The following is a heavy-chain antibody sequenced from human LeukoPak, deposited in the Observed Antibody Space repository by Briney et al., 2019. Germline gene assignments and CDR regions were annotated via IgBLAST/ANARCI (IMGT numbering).Heavy chain of an antibody. V-gene: IGHV4-34*01. J-gene: IGHJ3*02. CDR2: INHSGST. CDR1: GGSFSGYY. D-gene: IGHD2-2*01. CDR3: ARHGAEDFNGIVVVPAALDAFDI. Sequence: SETLSLTYAVYGGSFSGYYWSWLRQPPGKGLEWIGEINHSGSTNYNPSLKSRVTISVDTSKNQFSLKLSSVTAADTAVYYCARHGAEDFNGIVVVPAALDAFDIWGQGTMVTVSS.